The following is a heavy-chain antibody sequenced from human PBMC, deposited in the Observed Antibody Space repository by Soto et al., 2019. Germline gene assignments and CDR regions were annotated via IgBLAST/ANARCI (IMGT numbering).Heavy chain of an antibody. CDR2: IGPSDSYT. CDR3: ARLQAAAGDNDLTFDY. D-gene: IGHD6-13*01. CDR1: GYSFTSYW. Sequence: EVQLVQSGAEVKKPGESLRISCKGSGYSFTSYWISWLRQMPGKGLEGMGRIGPSDSYTNYSPSFQGHVTSSADNSISTAYLQWSSLKAPDTAMYYCARLQAAAGDNDLTFDYWGQGTLVTVSS. J-gene: IGHJ4*02. V-gene: IGHV5-10-1*01.